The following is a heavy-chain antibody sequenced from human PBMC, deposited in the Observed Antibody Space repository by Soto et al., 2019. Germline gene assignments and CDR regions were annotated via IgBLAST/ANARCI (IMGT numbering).Heavy chain of an antibody. Sequence: QVQLQESGPGLVRPSETLSLTCTVSGGSVSGGSYFWSWVRQPPGKGLEWIGNFYYSGSTKYNPSLKSRVNIVEDTSKIEFSLKLNSVTAADTAVYYCAREGRMGTFDYWGQGALVTVSS. V-gene: IGHV4-61*01. CDR3: AREGRMGTFDY. J-gene: IGHJ4*02. CDR1: GGSVSGGSYF. CDR2: FYYSGST. D-gene: IGHD1-1*01.